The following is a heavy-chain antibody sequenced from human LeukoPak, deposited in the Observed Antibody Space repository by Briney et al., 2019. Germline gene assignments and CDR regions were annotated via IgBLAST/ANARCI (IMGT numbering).Heavy chain of an antibody. J-gene: IGHJ4*02. D-gene: IGHD3-9*01. CDR2: INPSGGST. CDR1: VYTFTSYY. V-gene: IGHV1-46*01. CDR3: ARDLGPYYDILTGLDY. Sequence: GSSVKVSCKPSVYTFTSYYMHWVREAPGHRLEWVGIINPSGGSTSYAQKFQGRVTMTRDTSTSTVYMEPSSLSSEDTAVYYCARDLGPYYDILTGLDYWGQGTLVTVSS.